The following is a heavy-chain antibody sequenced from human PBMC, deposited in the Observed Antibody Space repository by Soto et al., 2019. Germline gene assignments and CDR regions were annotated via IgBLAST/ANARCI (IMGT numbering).Heavy chain of an antibody. V-gene: IGHV4-34*01. D-gene: IGHD2-2*01. CDR3: ATHCSSTSCYYTFDP. J-gene: IGHJ5*02. Sequence: QVRLQQWGAGLLKPSETLSLTCAVYGGSFSSYYWSWIRQPPGKGLEWIGQINHYGSTDYNPSLKSRVTISVDTSKNHFSLRLSSVTAADTAMYYCATHCSSTSCYYTFDPWGQGTLVTVSS. CDR1: GGSFSSYY. CDR2: INHYGST.